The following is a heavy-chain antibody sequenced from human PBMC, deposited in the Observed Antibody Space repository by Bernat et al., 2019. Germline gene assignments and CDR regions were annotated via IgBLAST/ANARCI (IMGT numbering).Heavy chain of an antibody. V-gene: IGHV3-33*08. J-gene: IGHJ4*02. CDR3: ARDGSWYSSSWFDY. CDR1: GFTVSSYG. D-gene: IGHD6-13*01. CDR2: IWYDGSNK. Sequence: QVQLVESGGGVVQPGGSLRLSCAASGFTVSSYGMHWVRQAPGKGLEWVAVIWYDGSNKYYADSVKGRFTISRDNSKNTLYLQMNSLRAEDTAVYYCARDGSWYSSSWFDYWGQGTLVTVSS.